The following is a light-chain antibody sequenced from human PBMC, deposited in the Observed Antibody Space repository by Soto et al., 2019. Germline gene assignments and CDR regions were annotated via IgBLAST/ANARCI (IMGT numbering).Light chain of an antibody. Sequence: EIVLTQSPGTLSLSPGERATLSCRASQSVSSSYLAWYQQKPGQAPRLLIYGASSRATGIPHRFSGSGSGTDFTLTISRLEPEDFAVYYCQQYGSSPPRFTFGPGTKVDIK. CDR1: QSVSSSY. CDR3: QQYGSSPPRFT. J-gene: IGKJ3*01. CDR2: GAS. V-gene: IGKV3-20*01.